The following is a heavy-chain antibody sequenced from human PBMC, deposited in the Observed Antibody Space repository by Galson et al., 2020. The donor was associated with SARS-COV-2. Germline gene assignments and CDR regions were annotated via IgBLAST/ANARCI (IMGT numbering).Heavy chain of an antibody. V-gene: IGHV7-4-1*02. J-gene: IGHJ4*02. CDR1: GYTFTRCG. CDR3: ARDLPDYSGYEIDY. Sequence: GESLKISCKASGYTFTRCGMNWVRQAPGQGLEWMGWINTNTGNPTYAQGFTGRFVFSLDTSVSTAYLQISSLKAEDTAVYYCARDLPDYSGYEIDYWSQGTLVTGAS. D-gene: IGHD5-12*01. CDR2: INTNTGNP.